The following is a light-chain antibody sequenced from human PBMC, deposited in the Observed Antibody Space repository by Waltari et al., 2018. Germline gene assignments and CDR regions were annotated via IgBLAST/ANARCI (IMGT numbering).Light chain of an antibody. CDR2: DAS. V-gene: IGKV3-15*01. CDR3: QQYNRWPPIT. CDR1: QSVSSN. Sequence: EIVMPQSPATLSVSPGETPPLSCRASQSVSSNVAWYQKKPGQAPRLLIYDASTRATSIPAKFRGSGSGTEFTLTISSLQSEDFAVYYCQQYNRWPPITFGHGTRLEIK. J-gene: IGKJ5*01.